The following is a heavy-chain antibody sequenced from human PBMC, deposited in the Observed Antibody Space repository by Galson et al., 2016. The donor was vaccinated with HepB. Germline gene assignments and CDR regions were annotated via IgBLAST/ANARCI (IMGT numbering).Heavy chain of an antibody. Sequence: LRLSCAASGFTFSRYGMHWVRQAPGKGLEWVAVILYDGSEKYYADSVKGRFTISRDNSKNTLYLQMNSLRAEDAAVYYCARDSFTIFGVTPNWFDPWGQGTLVTVSS. CDR1: GFTFSRYG. CDR2: ILYDGSEK. J-gene: IGHJ5*02. V-gene: IGHV3-33*01. D-gene: IGHD3-3*01. CDR3: ARDSFTIFGVTPNWFDP.